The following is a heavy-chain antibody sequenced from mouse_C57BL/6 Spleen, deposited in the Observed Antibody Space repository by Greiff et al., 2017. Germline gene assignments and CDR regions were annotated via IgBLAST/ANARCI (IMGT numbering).Heavy chain of an antibody. CDR3: ARHEANSYFDY. Sequence: EVKVVESGGGLVKPGGSLKLSCAASGFTFSSYTMSWVRQTPEKRLEWVATISGGGGNTYYPDSVKGRFTISRGNAKNTLYLQMSSLRSEDTALYYCARHEANSYFDYWGQGTTLTVSS. D-gene: IGHD3-2*02. CDR1: GFTFSSYT. J-gene: IGHJ2*01. V-gene: IGHV5-9*01. CDR2: ISGGGGNT.